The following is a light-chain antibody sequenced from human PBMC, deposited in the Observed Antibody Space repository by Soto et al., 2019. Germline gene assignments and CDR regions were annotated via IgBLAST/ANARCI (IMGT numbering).Light chain of an antibody. J-gene: IGKJ5*01. CDR3: QQRSNWPIT. Sequence: EIVCTPSAALLSFSAGEKATLSCRASQSISRSLAWYQQKPGQAPRLLMYEASTRATGIPARFSGVGSGTDFTLTISSLEPEDFAVYYCQQRSNWPITFGQGTRLEI. CDR2: EAS. V-gene: IGKV3-11*01. CDR1: QSISRS.